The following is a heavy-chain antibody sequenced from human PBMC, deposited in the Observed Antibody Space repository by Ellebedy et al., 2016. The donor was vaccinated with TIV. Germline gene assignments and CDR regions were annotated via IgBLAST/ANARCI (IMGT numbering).Heavy chain of an antibody. D-gene: IGHD6-19*01. CDR1: GFVFSSYT. V-gene: IGHV3-30*04. J-gene: IGHJ4*02. CDR3: AIDPYSSGWSAIGYFDL. Sequence: GESLKISCAASGFVFSSYTMWWVRQTPGKGLEWVAVTSFDGKNKHYADPVKGRFTISRDNSQNTLYLHMHSLRDEDTAVYYCAIDPYSSGWSAIGYFDLWGQGALVTVSS. CDR2: TSFDGKNK.